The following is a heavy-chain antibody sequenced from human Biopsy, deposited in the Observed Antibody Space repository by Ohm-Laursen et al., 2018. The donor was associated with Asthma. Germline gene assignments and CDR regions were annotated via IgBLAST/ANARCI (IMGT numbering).Heavy chain of an antibody. Sequence: TLSLTCAVSGDSIDSGDYSWPWIRQSPGVGLEWIGYIYCIGDTYYNPTLKNRVTISIDRSKNQFTLRLRSVTAADTAEYYWARGWNCGGDCYSLDSWGQGTLVTVSS. CDR1: GDSIDSGDYS. D-gene: IGHD2-21*02. CDR2: IYCIGDT. J-gene: IGHJ4*02. CDR3: ARGWNCGGDCYSLDS. V-gene: IGHV4-30-2*06.